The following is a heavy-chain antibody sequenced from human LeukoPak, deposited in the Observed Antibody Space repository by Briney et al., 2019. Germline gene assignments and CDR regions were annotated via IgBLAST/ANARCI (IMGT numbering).Heavy chain of an antibody. CDR3: AKNAGYSYGLYYFDY. CDR2: IISSGGVT. V-gene: IGHV3-23*01. J-gene: IGHJ4*02. CDR1: GFAFSSYA. Sequence: PGGSLRLSCAAPGFAFSSYAMSWVRQAPGKGLEWVSSIISSGGVTYYADSLKGRFTISRDNSKNTVYLQMDSLRAEDSAVYYCAKNAGYSYGLYYFDYWGQGTLVTVSS. D-gene: IGHD5-18*01.